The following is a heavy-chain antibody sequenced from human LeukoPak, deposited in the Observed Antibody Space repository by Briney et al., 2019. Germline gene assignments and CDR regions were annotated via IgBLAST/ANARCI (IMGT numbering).Heavy chain of an antibody. CDR2: IYSGGST. D-gene: IGHD3-22*01. J-gene: IGHJ4*02. V-gene: IGHV3-66*01. CDR1: GFTVGPYY. Sequence: GGSLRLSCVDSGFTVGPYYLSWVRQAPGKGLEWVSVIYSGGSTYFADSVKGRFTISRDISKNTVYLQMNSLRVEDTAVYYCARGTMYSSFYYDSSGHWDSSFDYWGQGTLVTVSS. CDR3: ARGTMYSSFYYDSSGHWDSSFDY.